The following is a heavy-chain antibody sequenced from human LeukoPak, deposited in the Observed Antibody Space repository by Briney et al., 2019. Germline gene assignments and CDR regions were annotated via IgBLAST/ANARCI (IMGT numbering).Heavy chain of an antibody. CDR3: APLGRAAPVL. D-gene: IGHD2-2*01. V-gene: IGHV4-34*01. Sequence: SETLSLTCAVYGGSFRGYYWNWIRQPPGKGLEWIGEINHSGSTNYNPSLKSRVTISVDTSKNQFSLKLSSVTAADTAVYYCAPLGRAAPVLWGQGTLVTVPS. CDR2: INHSGST. CDR1: GGSFRGYY. J-gene: IGHJ4*02.